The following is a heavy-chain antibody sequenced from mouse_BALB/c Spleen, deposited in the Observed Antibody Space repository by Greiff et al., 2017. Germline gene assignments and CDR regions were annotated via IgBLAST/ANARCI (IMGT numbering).Heavy chain of an antibody. Sequence: EVKLVESGGGLVKPGGSLKLSCAASGFTFSSYAMSWVRQSPEKRLEWVAEISSGGSYTYYPDTVTGRFTISRDNAKNTLYLEMSSLRSEDTAMYYWARDDYYGNSAWFAYWGQGTLVTVSA. CDR3: ARDDYYGNSAWFAY. CDR2: ISSGGSYT. J-gene: IGHJ3*01. V-gene: IGHV5-9-4*01. CDR1: GFTFSSYA. D-gene: IGHD2-1*01.